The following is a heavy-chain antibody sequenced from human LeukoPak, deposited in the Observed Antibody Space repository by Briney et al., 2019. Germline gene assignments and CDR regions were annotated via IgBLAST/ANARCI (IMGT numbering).Heavy chain of an antibody. CDR1: GGSISSSSYY. V-gene: IGHV4-39*01. J-gene: IGHJ4*02. CDR3: ARQDSSGYYYFDY. D-gene: IGHD3-22*01. CDR2: IYYSGST. Sequence: SETLSLTCTVSGGSISSSSYYWGWIRQPPGKELEWIGSIYYSGSTYYNPSLKSRVTISVDTSKNQFPLKLSSVTAADTAVYYCARQDSSGYYYFDYWGQGTLVTVSS.